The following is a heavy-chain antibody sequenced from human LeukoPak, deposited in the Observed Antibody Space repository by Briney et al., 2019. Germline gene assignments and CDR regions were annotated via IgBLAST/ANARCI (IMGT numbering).Heavy chain of an antibody. CDR2: IYYSGST. V-gene: IGHV4-59*01. J-gene: IGHJ5*02. CDR3: ARSLAAEFDP. Sequence: SETLSLTCTASGGSISSYYWSWIRQPPGKGLEWIGYIYYSGSTNYNPSLKSRVTISVDTSKNQFSLKLSSVTAADTAVYYCARSLAAEFDPWGQGTLVTVSS. CDR1: GGSISSYY. D-gene: IGHD3-3*02.